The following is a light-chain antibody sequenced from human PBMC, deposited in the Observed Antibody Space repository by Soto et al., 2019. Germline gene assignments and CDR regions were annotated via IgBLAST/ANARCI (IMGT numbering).Light chain of an antibody. CDR2: ATS. V-gene: IGKV3-20*01. CDR3: QQYGSSPLVT. Sequence: EIVLTQSPGTLSLSPGEGATLACRASQSVSSSYLAWYQQKPGQAPRLLVFATSSRATGIPDRFSGSGSGTDFTLTISRLEPEDFAVYYCQQYGSSPLVTFGGGTKLEIK. J-gene: IGKJ4*01. CDR1: QSVSSSY.